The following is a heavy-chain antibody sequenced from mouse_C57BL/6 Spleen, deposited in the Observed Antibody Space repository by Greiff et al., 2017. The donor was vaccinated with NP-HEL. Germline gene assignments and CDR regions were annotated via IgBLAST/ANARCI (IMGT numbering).Heavy chain of an antibody. J-gene: IGHJ1*03. Sequence: QVQLQQPGAELVMPGASVKLSCKASGYTFTSYWMHWVKQRPGQGLEWIGEIDPSDSYTNYNQKFKGKSTLTVDKSSSTAYMQLSSLTSEDSAVYYCARGRETGTRYFDVWGTGTTVTVSS. D-gene: IGHD4-1*01. CDR3: ARGRETGTRYFDV. CDR2: IDPSDSYT. CDR1: GYTFTSYW. V-gene: IGHV1-69*01.